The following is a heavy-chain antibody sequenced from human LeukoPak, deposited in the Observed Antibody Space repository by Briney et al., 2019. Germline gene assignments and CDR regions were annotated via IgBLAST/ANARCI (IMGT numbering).Heavy chain of an antibody. D-gene: IGHD2-2*01. J-gene: IGHJ3*02. CDR1: GYTSSRYG. V-gene: IGHV1-18*01. CDR2: SSAYTGNT. Sequence: ASQKVSCKAFGYTSSRYGISCVRQGPRQRLERRGWSSAYTGNTNNTHKLQGRVTMTTDTSTSTGYMELRSLRSDDTAVYYCARVDVVVPAAADAFDIWGEGTMVTVSS. CDR3: ARVDVVVPAAADAFDI.